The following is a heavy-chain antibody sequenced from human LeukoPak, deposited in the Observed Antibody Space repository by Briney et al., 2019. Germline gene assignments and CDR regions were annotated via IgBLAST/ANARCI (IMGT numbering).Heavy chain of an antibody. CDR3: AREEVGCSSTSCYRGWDY. J-gene: IGHJ4*02. CDR2: IKQDGSEK. CDR1: GFTFSSYW. D-gene: IGHD2-2*01. V-gene: IGHV3-7*01. Sequence: GGSLRLSCAASGFTFSSYWMSWVRQAPGKGLEWVANIKQDGSEKYYVDSVKGRFTISRDNAENSLYLQMNSLRAEDTAVYYCAREEVGCSSTSCYRGWDYWGQGTLVTVSS.